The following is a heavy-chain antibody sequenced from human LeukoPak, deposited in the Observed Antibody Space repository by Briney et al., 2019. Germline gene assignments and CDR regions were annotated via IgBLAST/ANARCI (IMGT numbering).Heavy chain of an antibody. CDR1: GYSFTSYM. D-gene: IGHD3-9*01. J-gene: IGHJ4*02. CDR2: IYPGDSDT. V-gene: IGHV5-51*01. CDR3: ARRPYDILTGYLEYYFDY. Sequence: GESLMISCKGSGYSFTSYMIGWGRQMPGKGLELMGIIYPGDSDTRYSPSFQGQVTISADKSISTAYPQWSSLKASDTAMYYCARRPYDILTGYLEYYFDYWGQGTLVTVSS.